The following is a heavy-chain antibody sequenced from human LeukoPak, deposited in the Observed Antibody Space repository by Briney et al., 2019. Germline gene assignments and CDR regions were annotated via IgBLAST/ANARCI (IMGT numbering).Heavy chain of an antibody. Sequence: GGSLRLSCAASGFTFSSYEMNWVRQAPGKGLEWFSYISSSGSTIYYADSVKGRFTISRDNAKNSLYLQMNSLRADDTAVYYCARDPYDPYYYGMDVWGQGTTVTVSS. D-gene: IGHD5-12*01. J-gene: IGHJ6*02. CDR3: ARDPYDPYYYGMDV. V-gene: IGHV3-48*03. CDR1: GFTFSSYE. CDR2: ISSSGSTI.